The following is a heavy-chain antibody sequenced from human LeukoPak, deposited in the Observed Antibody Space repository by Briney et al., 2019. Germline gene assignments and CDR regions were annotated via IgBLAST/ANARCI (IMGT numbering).Heavy chain of an antibody. V-gene: IGHV1-2*02. J-gene: IGHJ6*04. D-gene: IGHD3-10*01. CDR3: ARDVGYYGSGSYYHLDV. CDR1: GYTFTGYY. CDR2: INPNSGGT. Sequence: GASVKVSCKASGYTFTGYYMHWVRQAPGHGLEWMGWINPNSGGTNYAQKFQGRVTMTRDTSISTAYMELSRLRSDDTAVYYCARDVGYYGSGSYYHLDVWGKGTTVTVSS.